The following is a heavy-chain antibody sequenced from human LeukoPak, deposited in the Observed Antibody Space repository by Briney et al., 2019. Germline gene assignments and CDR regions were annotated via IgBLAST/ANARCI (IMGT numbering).Heavy chain of an antibody. J-gene: IGHJ4*02. D-gene: IGHD3/OR15-3a*01. Sequence: GGSLRLSCAASGFTFSSYSMNWVRQAPGKGLEWVSSIRSSSSYTYYADSVKGRFTISRDNAKNSLYLQMNSLTAEDTAVYHCARAKDDFCDYWGQGTLVTVSS. CDR2: IRSSSSYT. V-gene: IGHV3-21*01. CDR1: GFTFSSYS. CDR3: ARAKDDFCDY.